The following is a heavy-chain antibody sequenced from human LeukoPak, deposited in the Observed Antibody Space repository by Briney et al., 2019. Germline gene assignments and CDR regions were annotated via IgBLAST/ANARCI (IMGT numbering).Heavy chain of an antibody. D-gene: IGHD3-22*01. CDR3: ARGPPTMIVVITRGLFDY. CDR2: INPNSGVT. Sequence: ASVKVSCKASGYTFTGYYMHWVRQAPGQGLEWMGWINPNSGVTAYALKFQGRVTMTRDTSISTAYMGLSRLRSDDTAVYYCARGPPTMIVVITRGLFDYWGQGTLVTVSS. V-gene: IGHV1-2*02. CDR1: GYTFTGYY. J-gene: IGHJ4*02.